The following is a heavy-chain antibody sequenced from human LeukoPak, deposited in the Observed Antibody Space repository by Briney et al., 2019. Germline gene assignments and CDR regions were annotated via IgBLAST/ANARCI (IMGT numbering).Heavy chain of an antibody. V-gene: IGHV3-66*01. CDR1: GFTVSSNY. CDR3: ATQYYSSSWYSHGAFDI. D-gene: IGHD6-13*01. Sequence: GGSLRLSCAASGFTVSSNYMSWVRQARGKGLEWVSVIYSGGSTYYADSVKGRFTISRDNSKNTLYLQMNSLRAEDTAVYYCATQYYSSSWYSHGAFDIWGQGTMVTVSS. CDR2: IYSGGST. J-gene: IGHJ3*02.